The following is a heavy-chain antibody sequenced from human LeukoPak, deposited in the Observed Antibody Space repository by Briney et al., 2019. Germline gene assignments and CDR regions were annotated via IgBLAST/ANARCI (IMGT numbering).Heavy chain of an antibody. CDR3: AKDQVGATPDY. J-gene: IGHJ4*02. CDR2: INSDGSNI. Sequence: GGSLRLSCAASGFTFSSYWMHWVRQAPGKGLVWVSRINSDGSNIIYADSVKGRFTFSRDNAKNTLYLQMNSLRAEDTAVYYCAKDQVGATPDYWGQGTLVTVSS. CDR1: GFTFSSYW. V-gene: IGHV3-74*01. D-gene: IGHD1-26*01.